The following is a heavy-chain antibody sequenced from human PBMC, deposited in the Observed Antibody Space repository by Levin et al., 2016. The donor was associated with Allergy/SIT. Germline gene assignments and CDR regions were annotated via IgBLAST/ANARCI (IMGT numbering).Heavy chain of an antibody. CDR3: ARGTYHDIPKYFHP. Sequence: GESLKISCSGSPFSFSSWSMNWVRQAPGKGLEWVAYIGISSSTIYYASSVKGRFTVSRDNAKNSLSLQMNSLRAEDTAVYYCARGTYHDIPKYFHPWGQGTLVTVSS. D-gene: IGHD1-1*01. CDR2: IGISSSTI. CDR1: PFSFSSWS. V-gene: IGHV3-48*01. J-gene: IGHJ1*01.